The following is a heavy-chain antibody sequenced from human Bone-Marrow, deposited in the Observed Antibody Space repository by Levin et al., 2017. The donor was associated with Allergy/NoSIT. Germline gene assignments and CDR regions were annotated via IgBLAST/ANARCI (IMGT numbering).Heavy chain of an antibody. CDR3: ARHCEYYFDY. CDR1: GGSISSSSYY. V-gene: IGHV4-39*01. Sequence: SCTVSGGSISSSSYYWGWIRQPPGKGLEWIGSIYYSGSTYYNPSLKSRVTISVDTSKNQFSLKLSSVTAADTAVYYCARHCEYYFDYWGQGTLVTVSS. CDR2: IYYSGST. J-gene: IGHJ4*02.